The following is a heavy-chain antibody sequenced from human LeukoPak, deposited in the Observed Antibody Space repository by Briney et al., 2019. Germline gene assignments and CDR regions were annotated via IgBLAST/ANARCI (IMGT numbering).Heavy chain of an antibody. CDR3: ARQGYSSSWFLDY. CDR2: IYYSGST. V-gene: IGHV4-39*01. Sequence: SETLSLTCTVSGGSTSSSSYYWGWIRQPPGKGLEWIGSIYYSGSTYYNPSLKSRVTISVDTSKNQFSLKLSSVTAADTAVYYCARQGYSSSWFLDYWGQGTLVTVSS. D-gene: IGHD6-13*01. J-gene: IGHJ4*02. CDR1: GGSTSSSSYY.